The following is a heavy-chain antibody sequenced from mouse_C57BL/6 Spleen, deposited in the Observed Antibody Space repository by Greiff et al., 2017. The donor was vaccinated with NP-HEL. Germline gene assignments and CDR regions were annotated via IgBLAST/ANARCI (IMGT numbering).Heavy chain of an antibody. V-gene: IGHV1-64*01. CDR2: IHPNSGST. CDR3: ARRDSNYPFAY. J-gene: IGHJ3*01. CDR1: GYTFTSYW. Sequence: LQQPGAELVKPGASVKLSCKASGYTFTSYWMHWVKQRPGQGLEWIGMIHPNSGSTNYNEKFKSKATLTVDKSSSTAYMQLSSLTSEDSAVYYCARRDSNYPFAYWGQGTLVTVSA. D-gene: IGHD2-5*01.